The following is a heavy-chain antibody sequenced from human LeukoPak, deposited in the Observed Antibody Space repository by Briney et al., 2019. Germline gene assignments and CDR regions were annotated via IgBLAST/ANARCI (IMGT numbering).Heavy chain of an antibody. CDR3: ARRDTGNWYFDL. CDR1: GFTFSSYA. CDR2: IYGDGST. V-gene: IGHV3-66*04. D-gene: IGHD7-27*01. Sequence: PGGSLRLSCAASGFTFSSYAMSWVRQAPGKGLEWVSVIYGDGSTYYADSVKGKFTISRDTSKNTLFLQMNSLRAEDTAVYYCARRDTGNWYFDLWGRGTLVTVSS. J-gene: IGHJ2*01.